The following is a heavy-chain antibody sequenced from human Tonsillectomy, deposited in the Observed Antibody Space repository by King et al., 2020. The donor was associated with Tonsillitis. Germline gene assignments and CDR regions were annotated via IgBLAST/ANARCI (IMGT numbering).Heavy chain of an antibody. CDR3: AGAYDFWSCTGFDY. V-gene: IGHV3-33*08. J-gene: IGHJ4*02. D-gene: IGHD3-3*01. CDR2: IWYDGSNK. CDR1: GFTFSSYG. Sequence: VQLVESGGGVVQPGRSLRLSCAASGFTFSSYGMHWVRQAPGKGLEWVAVIWYDGSNKYYADSVKGRFTISRDNSKNTLYLQMNSLRAEDTAVYYCAGAYDFWSCTGFDYWGQGTLVTVSS.